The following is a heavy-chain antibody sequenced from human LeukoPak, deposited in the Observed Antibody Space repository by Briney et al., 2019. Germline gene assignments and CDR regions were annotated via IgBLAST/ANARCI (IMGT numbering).Heavy chain of an antibody. V-gene: IGHV1-8*01. CDR2: MNPNSGNT. Sequence: GASVKVSCKASGYTFTSYDINWVRQATGQGLEWMGWMNPNSGNTNYAQKLQGRVTMTTDTSTSTAYMELRSLRSDDTAVYYCARGYYYGSGSYYNVVGEFDYWGQGTLVTVSS. D-gene: IGHD3-10*01. CDR3: ARGYYYGSGSYYNVVGEFDY. CDR1: GYTFTSYD. J-gene: IGHJ4*02.